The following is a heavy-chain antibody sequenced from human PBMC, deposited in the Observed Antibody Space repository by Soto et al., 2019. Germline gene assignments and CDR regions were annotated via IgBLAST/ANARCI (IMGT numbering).Heavy chain of an antibody. CDR3: ARSNGRGSGYDFDY. CDR2: INPNSGGT. D-gene: IGHD5-12*01. Sequence: ASVKVSCKASGYTFTGYYMHWVRQAPGQGLEWMGWINPNSGGTNYAQKFQGWVTMTRDTSISPAYMELSRLRSDDTAVYYCARSNGRGSGYDFDYWGQGTLVTVSS. V-gene: IGHV1-2*04. CDR1: GYTFTGYY. J-gene: IGHJ4*02.